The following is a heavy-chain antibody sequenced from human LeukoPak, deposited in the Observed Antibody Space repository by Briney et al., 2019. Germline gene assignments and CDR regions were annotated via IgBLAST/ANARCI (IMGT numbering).Heavy chain of an antibody. D-gene: IGHD3-16*02. CDR3: ARDRSSTDYVWGSYRPEFDY. J-gene: IGHJ4*02. CDR1: GFTLSNHW. V-gene: IGHV3-7*03. CDR2: VNRDGSET. Sequence: GGSLRLSCAASGFTLSNHWMTWVRQVPGRGPEWVANVNRDGSETYYLDSVKGRFTISRDNAKNSLYLQMNSLRAEDTAVYYCARDRSSTDYVWGSYRPEFDYWGQGTLVTVSS.